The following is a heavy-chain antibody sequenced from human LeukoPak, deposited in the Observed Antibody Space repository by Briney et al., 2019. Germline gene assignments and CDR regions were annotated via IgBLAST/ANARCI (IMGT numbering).Heavy chain of an antibody. V-gene: IGHV5-51*01. CDR1: GYSFTSYW. J-gene: IGHJ4*02. CDR2: IYPGDSDT. D-gene: IGHD3-10*01. Sequence: GESLKISCKGSGYSFTSYWIGWVRQMPGKGLEWMGIIYPGDSDTRYSSSFQGQVTISADKSISTAYLRWSSLKASDTAMYYCARQGRHGSGSYFYYFDYWGQGTLVTVSS. CDR3: ARQGRHGSGSYFYYFDY.